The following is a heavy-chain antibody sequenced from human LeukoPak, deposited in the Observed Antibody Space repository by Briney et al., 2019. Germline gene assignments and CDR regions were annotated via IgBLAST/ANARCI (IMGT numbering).Heavy chain of an antibody. V-gene: IGHV3-30*18. CDR1: GFTFSSYA. CDR2: ISDDGERK. CDR3: AKDLSGHWCIDY. Sequence: PGRSLRLSCAASGFTFSSYAMSWVRQAPGKGLEWVAIISDDGERKFYADSVRGRITISRDKSKNTLFLQMNSLRADDTAVYFCAKDLSGHWCIDYWGQGTLVTVSS. D-gene: IGHD4/OR15-4a*01. J-gene: IGHJ4*02.